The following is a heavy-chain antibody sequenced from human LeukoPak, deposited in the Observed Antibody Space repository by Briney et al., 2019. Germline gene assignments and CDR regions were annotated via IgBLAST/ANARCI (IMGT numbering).Heavy chain of an antibody. CDR1: GFTFSSYW. V-gene: IGHV3-74*01. D-gene: IGHD6-19*01. J-gene: IGHJ4*02. Sequence: GGSLRLSCAASGFTFSSYWMHWVRQAPGKGLVWVSRINSDGSSTSYADSVKGLFTISRDNAKNTLYLQMNSLRAEDTALYYCAKFGGVISVAGRPYYFDYWGQGTLVTVSS. CDR3: AKFGGVISVAGRPYYFDY. CDR2: INSDGSST.